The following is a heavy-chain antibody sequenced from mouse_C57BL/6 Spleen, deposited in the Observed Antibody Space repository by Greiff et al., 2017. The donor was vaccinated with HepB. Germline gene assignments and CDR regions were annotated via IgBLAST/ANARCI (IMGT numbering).Heavy chain of an antibody. CDR3: ARDDYDAFRFAY. CDR1: GYSITSGYY. Sequence: DVKLQESGPGLVKPSQSLSLTCSVTGYSITSGYYWNWIRQFPGNKLEWMGYISYDGSNNYNPSLKNRISITRDTSKNQFFLKLNSVTTEDTATYYCARDDYDAFRFAYWGQGTLVTVSA. CDR2: ISYDGSN. V-gene: IGHV3-6*01. D-gene: IGHD2-4*01. J-gene: IGHJ3*01.